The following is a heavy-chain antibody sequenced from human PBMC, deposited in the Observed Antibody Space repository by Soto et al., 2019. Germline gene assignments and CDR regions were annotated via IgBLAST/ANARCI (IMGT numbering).Heavy chain of an antibody. Sequence: PSETLSLTWTVSGGSISSGDYYWSWIRQPPGKGLEWIGYIYYSGSTNYNPSLKSRVTISVDTSKNQFSLKLSSVTAADTAVYYCARAPRGNYGYPSYFDYWGQGTLVTVSS. J-gene: IGHJ4*02. CDR3: ARAPRGNYGYPSYFDY. CDR1: GGSISSGDYY. D-gene: IGHD3-10*01. V-gene: IGHV4-61*08. CDR2: IYYSGST.